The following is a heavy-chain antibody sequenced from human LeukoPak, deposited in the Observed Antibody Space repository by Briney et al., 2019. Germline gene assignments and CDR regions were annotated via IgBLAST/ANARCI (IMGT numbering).Heavy chain of an antibody. V-gene: IGHV3-23*01. J-gene: IGHJ4*02. CDR3: AKGGSGSPFDH. Sequence: PGGSLRLSCAASGFTFSSYAMSWVRQAPGKGLEWVSGISGSGGNAYYADSVKGRFTISRDNSKNTLYLQMNSLRAEDTAVHYCAKGGSGSPFDHWGQGTQVTVSS. D-gene: IGHD3-10*01. CDR1: GFTFSSYA. CDR2: ISGSGGNA.